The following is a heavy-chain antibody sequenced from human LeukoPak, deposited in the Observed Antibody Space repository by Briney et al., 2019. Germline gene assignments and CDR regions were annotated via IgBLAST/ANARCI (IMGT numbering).Heavy chain of an antibody. CDR3: ARGRNSGYDTVYYYYGMDV. J-gene: IGHJ6*02. CDR1: GCTFSSYA. Sequence: SVNVSCKASGCTFSSYAISWMRQAPGQGLEWMGGIIPIFGTANYAQKFPGRVTITAAESTSTAYMELSSLRSEDTAVYYCARGRNSGYDTVYYYYGMDVWGQGTTVTVSS. D-gene: IGHD5-12*01. CDR2: IIPIFGTA. V-gene: IGHV1-69*13.